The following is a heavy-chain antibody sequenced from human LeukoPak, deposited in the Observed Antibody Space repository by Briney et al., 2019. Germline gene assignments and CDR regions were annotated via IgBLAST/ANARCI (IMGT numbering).Heavy chain of an antibody. V-gene: IGHV3-7*01. J-gene: IGHJ5*02. CDR2: IKQDGSEK. CDR3: ASAVIAVAGLRGPWFDP. Sequence: QPGGSLRLSCAASGFTFSSYWMSWVRQAPGKGPEWVANIKQDGSEKYYVDSVKGRFTISRDNAKNSLYLQMNSLRAEDTAVYYCASAVIAVAGLRGPWFDPWGQGTLVTVSS. CDR1: GFTFSSYW. D-gene: IGHD6-19*01.